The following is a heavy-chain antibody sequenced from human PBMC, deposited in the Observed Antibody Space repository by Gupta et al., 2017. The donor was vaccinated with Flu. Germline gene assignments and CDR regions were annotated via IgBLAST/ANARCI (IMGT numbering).Heavy chain of an antibody. V-gene: IGHV3-48*02. D-gene: IGHD2-2*01. Sequence: EVQLVESGGGLVQPGGSLRLSCAAPGFIFSTFNLNWVPPAPGGGLEWVSSISRSSSTTYYADSVKGRFTISRDDAENSLFLQMDGLRDEDTAVYFCVRDFDCSSSSCYAAYFFDYWGQGTLVTVSS. CDR2: ISRSSSTT. J-gene: IGHJ4*02. CDR3: VRDFDCSSSSCYAAYFFDY. CDR1: GFIFSTFN.